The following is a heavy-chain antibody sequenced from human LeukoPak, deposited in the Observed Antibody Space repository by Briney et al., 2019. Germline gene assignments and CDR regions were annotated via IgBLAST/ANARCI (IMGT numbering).Heavy chain of an antibody. J-gene: IGHJ4*02. CDR1: GGSISSYY. CDR3: ARAFNGDKDYFDY. V-gene: IGHV4-59*08. Sequence: PSETLSLTCTVSGGSISSYYRSWIRQPPGKGLEWIGYIYYSGSTNYNPSLKSRVTISADTSKNQFSLKLSSVTAADTAVYYCARAFNGDKDYFDYWGQGTLVTVSS. D-gene: IGHD4-17*01. CDR2: IYYSGST.